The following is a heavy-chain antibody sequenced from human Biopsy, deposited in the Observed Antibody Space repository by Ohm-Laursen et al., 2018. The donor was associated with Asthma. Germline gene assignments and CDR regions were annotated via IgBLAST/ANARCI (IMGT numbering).Heavy chain of an antibody. CDR1: GASITTSPSY. V-gene: IGHV4-31*01. Sequence: SETLSLTCTVSGASITTSPSYWSWLRLLPGKGLEWIGCIYYSGETFFNPSLKNPLFMSLDSSKNQFSLKMTSVTVADTAAYFCARNLPGYTYGPFEDWGQGTLVTVPS. J-gene: IGHJ4*02. CDR3: ARNLPGYTYGPFED. D-gene: IGHD5-18*01. CDR2: IYYSGET.